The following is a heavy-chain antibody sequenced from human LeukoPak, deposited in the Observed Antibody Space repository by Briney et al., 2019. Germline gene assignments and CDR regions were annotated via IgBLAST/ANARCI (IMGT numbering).Heavy chain of an antibody. Sequence: PSETLSLTCTVSGGSISSGGYYWSWIRQHPGKGLEWIGYIYYSGSTYYNPSLKSRVTISVDTSKNQFSLKLSSVTAADTAVYYCARGKVGDFDYWGQGTLVTVSS. V-gene: IGHV4-31*03. CDR3: ARGKVGDFDY. D-gene: IGHD4-17*01. J-gene: IGHJ4*02. CDR1: GGSISSGGYY. CDR2: IYYSGST.